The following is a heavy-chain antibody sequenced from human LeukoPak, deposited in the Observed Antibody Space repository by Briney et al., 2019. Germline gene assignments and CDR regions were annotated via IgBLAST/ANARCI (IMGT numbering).Heavy chain of an antibody. CDR1: GYTFTNYY. J-gene: IGHJ4*02. CDR3: ARGYSSSYRIDY. V-gene: IGHV1-46*01. CDR2: INPSSDST. Sequence: ASVKVSCKASGYTFTNYYMHWVRQAPGQGLEWMGVINPSSDSTRYEQKFQDRVTMTRETSTRTVYMELSSLRSEDTAVYYCARGYSSSYRIDYWGQGTLVTVSS. D-gene: IGHD6-19*01.